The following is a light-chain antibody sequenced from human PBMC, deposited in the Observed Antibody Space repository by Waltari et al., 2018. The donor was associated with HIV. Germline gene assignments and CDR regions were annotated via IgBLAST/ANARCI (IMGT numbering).Light chain of an antibody. CDR1: SSDVGGYKS. CDR2: DVS. J-gene: IGLJ2*01. V-gene: IGLV2-8*01. CDR3: SSYAGSNNWVV. Sequence: QSALTQPPSASGSPGQSVTISCTGTSSDVGGYKSVPWYQQHPSKAPKLMIYDVSKRPSGVPDRFSGSKSGNTASLTVSGLQAEDEADYYCSSYAGSNNWVVFGGGTKLTVL.